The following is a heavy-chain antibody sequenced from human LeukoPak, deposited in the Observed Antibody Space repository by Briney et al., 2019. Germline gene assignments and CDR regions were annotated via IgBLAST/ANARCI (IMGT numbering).Heavy chain of an antibody. D-gene: IGHD5/OR15-5a*01. Sequence: GGSLRLSCAASGFTVSSNYMNWVRQAPGKGLQWVSVLNSAGNAYYADSVKGQFTISRDNSKNMLYLQMNSLRAEDTAVYYCARSQGGTMSLRHFDLWGRGTLVTVSS. V-gene: IGHV3-53*01. CDR3: ARSQGGTMSLRHFDL. CDR1: GFTVSSNY. J-gene: IGHJ2*01. CDR2: LNSAGNA.